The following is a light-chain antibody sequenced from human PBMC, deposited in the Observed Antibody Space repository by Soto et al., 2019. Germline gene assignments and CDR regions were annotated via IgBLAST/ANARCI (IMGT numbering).Light chain of an antibody. CDR3: QQYSNWWT. Sequence: EIVMTQSPASLSVSPGERATLSCRASQSVSTNVAWYQQKPDQAPRLLIYDASTRATGIPVRFSGSGSGTEFSLIISSLQSEDFAVYYCQQYSNWWTFGQGTKVEIK. CDR2: DAS. J-gene: IGKJ1*01. CDR1: QSVSTN. V-gene: IGKV3-15*01.